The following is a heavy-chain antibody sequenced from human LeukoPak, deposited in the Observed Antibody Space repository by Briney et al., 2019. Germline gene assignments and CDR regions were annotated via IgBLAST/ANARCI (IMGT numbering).Heavy chain of an antibody. Sequence: GGSLRLSCAASGFTFSTRSMNWVRQAPGKGLEWVSYIGSSSDIIHYADSVKGRFTISRDNAKNSLYLQMNSLRAEDTAVYYCANQWELPGGFDYWGQGTLVTVSS. CDR2: IGSSSDII. J-gene: IGHJ4*02. CDR1: GFTFSTRS. CDR3: ANQWELPGGFDY. V-gene: IGHV3-48*04. D-gene: IGHD1-26*01.